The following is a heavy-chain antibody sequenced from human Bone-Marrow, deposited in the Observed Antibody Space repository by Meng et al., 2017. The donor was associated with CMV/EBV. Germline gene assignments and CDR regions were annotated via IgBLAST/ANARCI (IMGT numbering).Heavy chain of an antibody. CDR3: ARNLEMGWFDP. CDR1: GGSISSYY. CDR2: ISDRGRT. J-gene: IGHJ5*02. D-gene: IGHD1-1*01. Sequence: SETLSLTCTVSGGSISSYYWSWIRQPPGKALEWIGYISDRGRTNYSPSLRSRVTMSVDTSKNHFSLKLSSLTAADTAMYHCARNLEMGWFDPWGQGTLVTVSS. V-gene: IGHV4-59*01.